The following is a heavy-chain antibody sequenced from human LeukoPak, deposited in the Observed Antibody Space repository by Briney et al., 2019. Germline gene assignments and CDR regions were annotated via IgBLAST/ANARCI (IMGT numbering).Heavy chain of an antibody. Sequence: ASVKVSCKASGYTFTSYNMHWVRKAPGQGLEWMGIINPSGGSTSYEQKFQSRVTMTRDTSTSTVYTELRSLRSEAKTVDYCAVEGHSSGWSNFDYCGQETPGTV. CDR1: GYTFTSYN. D-gene: IGHD6-19*01. J-gene: IGHJ4*02. V-gene: IGHV1-46*01. CDR3: AVEGHSSGWSNFDY. CDR2: INPSGGST.